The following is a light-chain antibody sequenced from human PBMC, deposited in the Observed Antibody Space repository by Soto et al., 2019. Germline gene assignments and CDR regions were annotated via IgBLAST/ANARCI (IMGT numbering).Light chain of an antibody. CDR1: QSVSSN. V-gene: IGKV3-15*01. J-gene: IGKJ1*01. CDR2: GAS. Sequence: EIVMTQSPATLSVSPGERATLSCRASQSVSSNLAWYQQKPGQAPRLLIYGASTRATGVPARFSGSGSETEFTFTISSLQPEDVATYYCQKYNSAPWTFGQGTKVEIK. CDR3: QKYNSAPWT.